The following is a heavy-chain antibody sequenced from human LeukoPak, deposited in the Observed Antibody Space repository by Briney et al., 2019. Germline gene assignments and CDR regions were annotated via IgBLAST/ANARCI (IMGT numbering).Heavy chain of an antibody. J-gene: IGHJ4*02. CDR2: ISSSGSTK. Sequence: GGSLRLSCAASGFTFDDYGMSWVRHAPGKGLEWVSYISSSGSTKYYADSVKGRFTISRDDAKNSVYLQMNSLRVEDTAVYYCARELRVVRGVSFDYWGQGTLVTVSS. CDR3: ARELRVVRGVSFDY. D-gene: IGHD3-10*01. V-gene: IGHV3-48*03. CDR1: GFTFDDYG.